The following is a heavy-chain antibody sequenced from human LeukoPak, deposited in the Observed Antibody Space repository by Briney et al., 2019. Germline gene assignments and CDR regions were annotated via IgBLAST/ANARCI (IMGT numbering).Heavy chain of an antibody. J-gene: IGHJ5*02. CDR3: ARSPEAILYPNWFDP. Sequence: SETLSLTCAVYGGSFSGYYWSWIRQPPGKGLEWIGEINHSGSTNYNPSLKSRVTISVDTSKNQFSLKLSSVTAVDTAVYYCARSPEAILYPNWFDPWGQGTLVTVSS. CDR2: INHSGST. V-gene: IGHV4-34*01. D-gene: IGHD2-8*01. CDR1: GGSFSGYY.